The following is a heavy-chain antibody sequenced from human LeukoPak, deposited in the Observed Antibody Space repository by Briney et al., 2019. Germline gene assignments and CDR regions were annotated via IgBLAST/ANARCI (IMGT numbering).Heavy chain of an antibody. D-gene: IGHD6-19*01. CDR3: ARAGSFDY. J-gene: IGHJ4*02. CDR2: ISYDGSNK. V-gene: IGHV3-30-3*01. Sequence: PGGSLRLSCAASGFTFSSYAMHWVRQAPGKGLEWVAVISYDGSNKYYADSVKGRFTISRDNSKNTLYLQMNSLRAEDTAVYYCARAGSFDYWGQGTLVTVSS. CDR1: GFTFSSYA.